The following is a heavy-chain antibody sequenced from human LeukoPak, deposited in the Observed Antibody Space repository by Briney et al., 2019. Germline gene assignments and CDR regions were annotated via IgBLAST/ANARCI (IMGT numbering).Heavy chain of an antibody. Sequence: GESLKISCKGSGYSFTSYWIGWVRQMPGKGLEGVGIIYPGDSDNRYSPSFQGQVTISDNKSISTAYLQWSSLQASDTAMYYCARHSGSYGDPKFEYWGQGTLVTVSS. CDR2: IYPGDSDN. D-gene: IGHD4-17*01. V-gene: IGHV5-51*01. CDR3: ARHSGSYGDPKFEY. J-gene: IGHJ4*02. CDR1: GYSFTSYW.